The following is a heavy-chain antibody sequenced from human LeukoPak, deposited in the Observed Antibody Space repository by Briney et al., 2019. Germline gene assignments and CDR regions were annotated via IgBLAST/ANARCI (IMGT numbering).Heavy chain of an antibody. CDR2: ISSSGSTI. Sequence: GGSLRLSCAASGLTFSSYEMSWVRQAPGKGLEWVSYISSSGSTIYYADSVKGRFTISRDNAKNSLYLQMNSLRAEDTAVYYCARDCSGGSCYGYWGQGTLVTVSS. V-gene: IGHV3-48*03. J-gene: IGHJ4*02. CDR3: ARDCSGGSCYGY. D-gene: IGHD2-15*01. CDR1: GLTFSSYE.